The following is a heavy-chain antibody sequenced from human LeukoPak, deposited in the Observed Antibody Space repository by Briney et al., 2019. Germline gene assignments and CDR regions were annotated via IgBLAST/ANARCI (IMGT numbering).Heavy chain of an antibody. CDR3: AKDQGSQFTSYYYGMGV. CDR1: GFTFSSYA. V-gene: IGHV3-23*01. D-gene: IGHD3-10*01. J-gene: IGHJ6*02. CDR2: ISGSGGST. Sequence: GGSLRLSCAASGFTFSSYAMSWVRQAPGKGLEWVSAISGSGGSTYYADSVKGRFTISRDNSKNTLYLQMNSQRAEDTAVYYCAKDQGSQFTSYYYGMGVWGQGTTVTVSS.